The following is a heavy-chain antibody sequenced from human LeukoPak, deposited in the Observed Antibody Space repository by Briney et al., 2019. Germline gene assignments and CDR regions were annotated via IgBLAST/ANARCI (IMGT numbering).Heavy chain of an antibody. CDR3: AKDQASRGSYSGVDY. V-gene: IGHV3-23*01. D-gene: IGHD1-26*01. CDR2: ISGSGGST. Sequence: QPGGSLRLSCAASGFTFSSYAMSRVRQAPGKGLEWVSAISGSGGSTYYADSVKGRFTISRDNSKNTLYLQMNSLRAEDTAVYYCAKDQASRGSYSGVDYWGQGTLVTVSS. CDR1: GFTFSSYA. J-gene: IGHJ4*02.